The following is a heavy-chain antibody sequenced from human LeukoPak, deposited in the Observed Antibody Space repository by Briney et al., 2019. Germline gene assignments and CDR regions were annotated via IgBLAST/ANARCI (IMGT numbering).Heavy chain of an antibody. CDR2: ISYDGSNK. CDR1: GFTFSSYA. CDR3: ARDPYSGSYGDSYYYYMDV. Sequence: GGSLRLSCAASGFTFSSYAMHWVRQAPAKGLEWVAVISYDGSNKYYADSVKGRFTISRDNSKNSLYLQMNSLRAEDTAVYYCARDPYSGSYGDSYYYYMDVWGKGTTVTISS. D-gene: IGHD1-26*01. J-gene: IGHJ6*03. V-gene: IGHV3-30*04.